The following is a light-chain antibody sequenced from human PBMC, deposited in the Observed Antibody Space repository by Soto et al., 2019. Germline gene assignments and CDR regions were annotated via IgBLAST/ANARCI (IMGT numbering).Light chain of an antibody. V-gene: IGKV3D-20*02. CDR3: QQRSNWPRA. CDR2: DAS. Sequence: EIVLTQSPCTRSLSPGERATLSCRASQSVSSSYLAWYQQKPGQAPRLLIYDASNRATGIPARFSGSGSGTDFTLTISSLEPEDFAVYYCQQRSNWPRAFGQGTKVDIK. CDR1: QSVSSSY. J-gene: IGKJ1*01.